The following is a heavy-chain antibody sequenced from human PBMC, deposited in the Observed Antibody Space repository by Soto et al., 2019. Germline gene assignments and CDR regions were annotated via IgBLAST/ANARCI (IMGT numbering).Heavy chain of an antibody. CDR2: IYYSGST. CDR3: ARVYVTMVRGVMSPGRFDP. D-gene: IGHD3-10*01. Sequence: SETLSLTCTVSGGSISSSSYYWGWIRQPPGKGLEWIGSIYYSGSTYYNPSLKSRVTISVDTSKNQFSLKLSSVTAADTAVYYCARVYVTMVRGVMSPGRFDPWGQGTLVTVSS. CDR1: GGSISSSSYY. J-gene: IGHJ5*02. V-gene: IGHV4-39*07.